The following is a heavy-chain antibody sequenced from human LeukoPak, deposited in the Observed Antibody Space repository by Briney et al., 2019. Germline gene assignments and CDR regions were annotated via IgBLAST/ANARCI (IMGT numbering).Heavy chain of an antibody. CDR3: ARDLGMATTNFDY. J-gene: IGHJ4*02. CDR1: GGSFSGYY. CDR2: INHSGST. V-gene: IGHV4-34*01. D-gene: IGHD5-24*01. Sequence: SETLSLTCAVYGGSFSGYYWSWIRQPPGKGLEWIGEINHSGSTNYNPSLKSRVTISVDTPKNQFSLKLSSVTAADTAVYYCARDLGMATTNFDYWGQGTLVTVSS.